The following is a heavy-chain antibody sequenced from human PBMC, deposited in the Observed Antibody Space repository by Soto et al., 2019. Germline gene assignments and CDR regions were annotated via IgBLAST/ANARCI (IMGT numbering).Heavy chain of an antibody. Sequence: GGSKRLSCAASGFTFRSYLMHWVRHDPGKGLVRVSRINSEETSTSYADSVKGRFTISRDNAKNTLYLQMNSLRVEDTAEYFCARGGPGYGSHAGDSWGQGTLVTVSS. CDR2: INSEETST. D-gene: IGHD3-10*01. CDR3: ARGGPGYGSHAGDS. CDR1: GFTFRSYL. V-gene: IGHV3-74*01. J-gene: IGHJ4*02.